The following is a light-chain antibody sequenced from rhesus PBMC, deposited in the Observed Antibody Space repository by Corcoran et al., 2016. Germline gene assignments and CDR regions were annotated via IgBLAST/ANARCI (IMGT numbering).Light chain of an antibody. J-gene: IGKJ1*01. CDR3: RQGNSIPWT. CDR2: RIS. CDR1: SSVSTS. Sequence: EIVLTQSPTSMAVSQGERVTISCTASSSVSTSYLHWYQQKPGFPPRLLVYRISILASGVPARFSGSGSGTSYTLTISSMEAGDAANYYCRQGNSIPWTFGQGTKVEIK. V-gene: IGKV3-24*01.